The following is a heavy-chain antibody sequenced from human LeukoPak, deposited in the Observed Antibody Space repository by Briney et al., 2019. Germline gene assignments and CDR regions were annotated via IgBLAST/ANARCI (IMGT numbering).Heavy chain of an antibody. CDR3: ARGPYSGSSNGMDV. D-gene: IGHD1-26*01. V-gene: IGHV4-34*01. Sequence: SETLSLTCAVYGESFSGYYWSWIRQPPGKGLEWIGEINHSGSTSYKPSLKSRVTISVDTSKNQFSLKLSSVTAADTAVYYCARGPYSGSSNGMDVWGQGTTVTVFS. J-gene: IGHJ6*02. CDR2: INHSGST. CDR1: GESFSGYY.